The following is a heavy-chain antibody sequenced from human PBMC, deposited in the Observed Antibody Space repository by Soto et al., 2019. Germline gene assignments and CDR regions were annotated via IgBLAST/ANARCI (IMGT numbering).Heavy chain of an antibody. J-gene: IGHJ6*02. CDR1: GGTFSSYA. CDR3: ARDARDTAMVHRVNCYYYYGMDV. Sequence: SVKVFSKASGGTFSSYAISRVRQAPGQGLEWMGGIIPIFGTANYAQKFQGRVTITADESTSTAYMELSSLRSEDTAVYYCARDARDTAMVHRVNCYYYYGMDVWGQGTTVTVSS. V-gene: IGHV1-69*13. CDR2: IIPIFGTA. D-gene: IGHD5-18*01.